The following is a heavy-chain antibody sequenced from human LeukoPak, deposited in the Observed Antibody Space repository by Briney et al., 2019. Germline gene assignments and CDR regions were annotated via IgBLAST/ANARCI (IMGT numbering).Heavy chain of an antibody. Sequence: SETLSLTCTVSGGSISSYYWSWIRQPPGKGLEWIGCIYYSGSTNYNPSLKSRVTISVDTSKNQFSLKLSSVTAADTAVYYCASTIAVAGTFDNWGQGTLVTVSS. V-gene: IGHV4-59*12. CDR1: GGSISSYY. CDR2: IYYSGST. D-gene: IGHD6-19*01. CDR3: ASTIAVAGTFDN. J-gene: IGHJ4*02.